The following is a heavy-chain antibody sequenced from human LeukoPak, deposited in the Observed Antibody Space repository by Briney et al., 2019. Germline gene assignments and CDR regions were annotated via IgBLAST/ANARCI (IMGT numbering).Heavy chain of an antibody. J-gene: IGHJ6*03. CDR2: IFYGGTT. CDR3: ARRAVGGGVYNYMDV. D-gene: IGHD3-3*01. V-gene: IGHV4-59*01. CDR1: GGSISSYY. Sequence: SETLSLTCTVSGGSISSYYWSWIRQPPGKGLEWIGHIFYGGTTNYSPSLKSRVTISIDTSKNQFSLRLSSVTAADTALYYCARRAVGGGVYNYMDVWGKGTTVTVSS.